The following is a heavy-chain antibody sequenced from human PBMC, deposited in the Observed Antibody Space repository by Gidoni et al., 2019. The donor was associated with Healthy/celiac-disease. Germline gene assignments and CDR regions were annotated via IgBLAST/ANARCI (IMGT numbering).Heavy chain of an antibody. V-gene: IGHV3-9*01. D-gene: IGHD2-2*01. CDR3: AKDARRLVVPAAKGAFDI. J-gene: IGHJ3*02. Sequence: EVQLVESGGGLVQPGRSLRLSCAASGFTFDDYAMHWVRQAPGKGLEWVSGIIWNSGSIGYADSVKGRFTISRDNAKNSLYLQMNSLRAEDTALYYCAKDARRLVVPAAKGAFDIWGQGTMVTVSS. CDR1: GFTFDDYA. CDR2: IIWNSGSI.